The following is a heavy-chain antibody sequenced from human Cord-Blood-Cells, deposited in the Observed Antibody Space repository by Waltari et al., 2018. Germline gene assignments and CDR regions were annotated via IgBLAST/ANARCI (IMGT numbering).Heavy chain of an antibody. CDR3: ESRHCSSTSCYLYNWFDP. Sequence: QVQLQESGPGLVKPSGTLSLTCAVSGGPISSRNWWSWVRHPPGKGLEWIGEIYHSGSTNYNPSLKSRVTISVDKSKNQFSLKLSSVTAADTAVYYCESRHCSSTSCYLYNWFDPWGQGTLVTVSS. V-gene: IGHV4-4*02. D-gene: IGHD2-2*01. CDR1: GGPISSRNW. J-gene: IGHJ5*02. CDR2: IYHSGST.